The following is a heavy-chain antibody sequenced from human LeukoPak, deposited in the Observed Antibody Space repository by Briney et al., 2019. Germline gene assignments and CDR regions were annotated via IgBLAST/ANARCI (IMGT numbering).Heavy chain of an antibody. Sequence: GGSLRLSCAASGFTFSSFGMHWVRQAPGKGLEWVAVISYDGSNKYYADSVKGRFTISRDNSKNTLYLQMNSLRAEDTAVYYCARDLRADYYYDSSGYYFDYWGQGTLVTVSS. V-gene: IGHV3-30*03. CDR3: ARDLRADYYYDSSGYYFDY. J-gene: IGHJ4*02. CDR2: ISYDGSNK. D-gene: IGHD3-22*01. CDR1: GFTFSSFG.